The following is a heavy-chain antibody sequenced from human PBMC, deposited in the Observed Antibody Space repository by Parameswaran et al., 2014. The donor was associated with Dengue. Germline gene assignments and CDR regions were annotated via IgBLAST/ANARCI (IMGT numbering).Heavy chain of an antibody. J-gene: IGHJ6*02. D-gene: IGHD3-9*01. V-gene: IGHV3-15*01. Sequence: PGKGLEWVGRIKSKTDGGTTDYAAPVKGRFTISRDDSKNTLYLQMNSLKTEDTAVYYCTTPYFDWNIWGHYYYYGMDVWGQGTTVTVSS. CDR3: TTPYFDWNIWGHYYYYGMDV. CDR2: IKSKTDGGTT.